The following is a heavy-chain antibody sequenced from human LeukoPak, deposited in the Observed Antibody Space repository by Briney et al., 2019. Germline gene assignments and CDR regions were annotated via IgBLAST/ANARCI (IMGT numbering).Heavy chain of an antibody. CDR2: IYYSGST. CDR3: AREGVLGATDY. V-gene: IGHV4-59*08. J-gene: IGHJ4*02. CDR1: GGSISSYC. D-gene: IGHD1-26*01. Sequence: SETLSLTCTVSGGSISSYCWSWIRQPPGKGLEWIGYIYYSGSTNYNPSLKSRVTISVDTSKNQFSLKLSSVTAADTAVYYCAREGVLGATDYWGQGTLVTVSS.